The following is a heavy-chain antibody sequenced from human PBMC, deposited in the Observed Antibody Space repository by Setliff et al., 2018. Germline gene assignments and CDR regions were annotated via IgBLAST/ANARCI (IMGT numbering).Heavy chain of an antibody. V-gene: IGHV3-72*01. J-gene: IGHJ4*02. Sequence: HPGGSLRLSCAASGFSISDHCMDWVRQAPGKGLEWVGRTKNKANAGYMEYAASVKDRFIISRDDSKNSLYLQMYSLKSDDTAVYYCVRAVVIRGSKPLDSWGQGTLVTVSS. CDR2: TKNKANAGYM. CDR3: VRAVVIRGSKPLDS. D-gene: IGHD3-10*01. CDR1: GFSISDHC.